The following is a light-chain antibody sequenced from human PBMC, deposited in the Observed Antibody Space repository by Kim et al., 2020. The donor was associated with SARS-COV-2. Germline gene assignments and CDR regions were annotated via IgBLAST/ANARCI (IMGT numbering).Light chain of an antibody. CDR1: QPIYTY. CDR3: QQAHSFPLT. V-gene: IGKV1-12*01. CDR2: AAS. Sequence: DIEMTQSPSSVSASVGDRVTITCRASQPIYTYLVWYQQKQGKAPKILIYAASYLESGVPSRFSGSGSGTEFTLTITSLQPEDFATYYCQQAHSFPLTFGGGTKVDIK. J-gene: IGKJ4*01.